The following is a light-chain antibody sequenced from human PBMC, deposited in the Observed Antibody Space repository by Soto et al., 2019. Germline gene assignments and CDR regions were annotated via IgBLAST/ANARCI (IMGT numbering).Light chain of an antibody. CDR1: SSDVGGYNY. Sequence: QSALTQPRSVSGSPGQSVTISCNGTSSDVGGYNYVSWYQQHPGKAPTLMIYDVSKRPSGVPDRFSGSKSGNTASLTISGLQAEDEADYYCCSYAGSHCVFGGGTKVTVL. J-gene: IGLJ3*02. V-gene: IGLV2-11*01. CDR2: DVS. CDR3: CSYAGSHCV.